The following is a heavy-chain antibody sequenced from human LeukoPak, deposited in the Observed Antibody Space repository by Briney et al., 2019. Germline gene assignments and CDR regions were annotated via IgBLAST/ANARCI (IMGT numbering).Heavy chain of an antibody. V-gene: IGHV1-8*03. CDR2: MNPNSGNT. Sequence: SVKVSCKASGYTFTSYDINWVRQATGQGLEWMGWMNPNSGNTGYAQKFQGRVTITRNTSISTAYMELSSLRSEDTAVYYCARGSGLRWFYYYYMDVWGKGTTVTVSS. CDR3: ARGSGLRWFYYYYMDV. D-gene: IGHD4-23*01. CDR1: GYTFTSYD. J-gene: IGHJ6*03.